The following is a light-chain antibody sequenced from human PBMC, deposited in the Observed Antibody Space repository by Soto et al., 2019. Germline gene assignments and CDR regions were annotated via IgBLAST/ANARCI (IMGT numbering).Light chain of an antibody. CDR3: GTWDSSLSAGRV. Sequence: QSVLTQPPSVSAAPGQKVTISCSGGSSNIGNNSVSWYQQFPGTAPKLLIYDNTQRPSGIPDRFSGSKSGTSATLGITGLQTGDEADYYCGTWDSSLSAGRVIGGGTKLTVL. J-gene: IGLJ2*01. V-gene: IGLV1-51*01. CDR1: SSNIGNNS. CDR2: DNT.